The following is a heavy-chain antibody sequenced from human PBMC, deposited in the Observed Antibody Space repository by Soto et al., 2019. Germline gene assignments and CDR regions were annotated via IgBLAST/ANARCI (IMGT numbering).Heavy chain of an antibody. CDR1: GFTFSSYA. CDR3: AKAASNNWRIFDN. V-gene: IGHV3-23*01. Sequence: GGSLRLSCAASGFTFSSYAMSWVRQAPGKGLEWVSVVTGSGGTTNYADSVKGRFTISRDNSKNTLYLQMNSLRAEDTAVYFCAKAASNNWRIFDNWGQGTPVTVSS. D-gene: IGHD1-1*01. J-gene: IGHJ4*02. CDR2: VTGSGGTT.